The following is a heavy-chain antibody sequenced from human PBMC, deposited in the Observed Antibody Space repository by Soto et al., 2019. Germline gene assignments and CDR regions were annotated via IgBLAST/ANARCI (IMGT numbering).Heavy chain of an antibody. D-gene: IGHD5-12*01. V-gene: IGHV3-73*01. CDR3: TRPTYSGYDQYPFDY. J-gene: IGHJ4*02. Sequence: EVQLVESGGGLVQPGGSLTLSCAASGFTFSGSAMHWVRQASGKGLEWVGRIRSKANSYATAYAASVKGRFTISRDDSKNTAYLQMNSLKTEDTAVYYCTRPTYSGYDQYPFDYWGQGTLVTVSS. CDR2: IRSKANSYAT. CDR1: GFTFSGSA.